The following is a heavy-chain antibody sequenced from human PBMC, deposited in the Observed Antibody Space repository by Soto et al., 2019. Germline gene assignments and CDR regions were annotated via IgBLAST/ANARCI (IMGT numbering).Heavy chain of an antibody. J-gene: IGHJ5*02. Sequence: SETLSLTCTVSGGSISSRGYYWSWIRQRPGKGLEWVGYIEYSGITYYNPSLKSRVAISVDTSKNQFSLKLNSVTAADTAVYYCARDHVYCTDGVCPYTWYDPWGQGTLVTVSS. CDR2: IEYSGIT. V-gene: IGHV4-31*03. CDR3: ARDHVYCTDGVCPYTWYDP. D-gene: IGHD2-8*01. CDR1: GGSISSRGYY.